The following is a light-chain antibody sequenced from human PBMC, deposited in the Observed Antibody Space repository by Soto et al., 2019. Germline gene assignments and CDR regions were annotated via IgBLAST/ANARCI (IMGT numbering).Light chain of an antibody. CDR3: SSYTTSAPYI. CDR1: NSDVGAYNF. CDR2: EVT. J-gene: IGLJ1*01. V-gene: IGLV2-14*01. Sequence: QSVLTQPASVSGSPGQSITISCTGTNSDVGAYNFVSWYQHHPGRAPKLIIYEVTIRPSGVSNRFSGSKSGNTASLTISGLQAEDEADYYCSSYTTSAPYIFGSGTKLTVL.